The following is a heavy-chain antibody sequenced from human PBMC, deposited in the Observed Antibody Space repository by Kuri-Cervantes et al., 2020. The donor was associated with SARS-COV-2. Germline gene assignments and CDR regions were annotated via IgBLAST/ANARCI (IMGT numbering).Heavy chain of an antibody. J-gene: IGHJ6*03. D-gene: IGHD2-2*01. CDR1: GGSFNSYY. CDR3: ARGEVIVVPAAVAYYCYMDV. CDR2: INHSGST. V-gene: IGHV4-34*01. Sequence: SETLSLTCAVYGGSFNSYYWSWIRQPPGKGLEWIGEINHSGSTNYNPSLKSRVTISVDTSKSQFSLKLSSVTAADTAVYYCARGEVIVVPAAVAYYCYMDVWGKGTTVTVSS.